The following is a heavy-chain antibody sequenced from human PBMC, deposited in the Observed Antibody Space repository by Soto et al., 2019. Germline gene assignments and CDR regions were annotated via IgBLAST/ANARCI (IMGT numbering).Heavy chain of an antibody. Sequence: GASVKVSCKASGYTFTDFGISWVRQAPGQGLEWMGWVTAHNGDTKYAQKFRGRVTMTTDTSTSTVYMDLGSLTADDTAVYYCAREWCTSTSCYGLDYWGQGTLVTVSS. CDR3: AREWCTSTSCYGLDY. CDR2: VTAHNGDT. J-gene: IGHJ4*02. V-gene: IGHV1-18*01. CDR1: GYTFTDFG. D-gene: IGHD2-2*01.